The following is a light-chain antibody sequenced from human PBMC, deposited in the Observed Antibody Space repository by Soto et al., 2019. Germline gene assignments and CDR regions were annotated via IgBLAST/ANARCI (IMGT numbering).Light chain of an antibody. CDR1: QSAGTS. V-gene: IGKV3-15*01. Sequence: ETVLTQSPATLSVPPGERATLSCSASQSAGTSLAWYQQKPVQAPRVRMYGASSRATGLPGRFSGSGSATEFTLTISSLQSEYFAVYYCQQYYSWTLTFGGGTKVES. CDR3: QQYYSWTLT. CDR2: GAS. J-gene: IGKJ4*01.